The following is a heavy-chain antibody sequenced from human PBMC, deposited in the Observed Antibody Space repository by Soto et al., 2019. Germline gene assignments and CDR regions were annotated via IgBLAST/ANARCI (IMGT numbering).Heavy chain of an antibody. J-gene: IGHJ4*02. CDR3: AHSKDYDFWSGYLWVH. CDR2: IYWDDDK. CDR1: GFSLSTSGVG. D-gene: IGHD3-3*01. V-gene: IGHV2-5*02. Sequence: QITLKESGPALVKPTQTLTLTCTFSGFSLSTSGVGVGWIRQPPGKALEWLALIYWDDDKRYSPSLKSRLTITKDTSKNQVVLTMTNMDPVDTATYYCAHSKDYDFWSGYLWVHWGQGTLVTVSS.